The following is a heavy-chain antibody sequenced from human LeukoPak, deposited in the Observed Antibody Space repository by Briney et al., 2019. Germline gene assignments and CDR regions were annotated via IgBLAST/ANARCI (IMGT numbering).Heavy chain of an antibody. CDR3: AKDGGSGWLYNWFDP. CDR1: GFTFDDYA. V-gene: IGHV3-9*01. CDR2: ISWNSGSI. Sequence: PGRSLRLSCAASGFTFDDYAMHWVRQAPGKGLEWVSGISWNSGSIGYADSVKGRFTISRDNAKNSLYLQMNSLRAEDTALYYCAKDGGSGWLYNWFDPWGQGTLVTVSS. J-gene: IGHJ5*02. D-gene: IGHD6-19*01.